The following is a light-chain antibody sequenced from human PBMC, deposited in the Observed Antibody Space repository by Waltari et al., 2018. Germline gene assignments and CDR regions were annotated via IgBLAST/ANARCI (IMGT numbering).Light chain of an antibody. V-gene: IGLV2-14*01. CDR3: TSYTRSSTWL. Sequence: QSALTQPASVSGSPGQSITISCTGTSSDVGYYDIVCWYQQEPGKAPKLIIYDVSYRPSGVSNRFSGSKSGNTASLTISGLQPEDEADYYCTSYTRSSTWLFGGGTKLTVL. CDR2: DVS. CDR1: SSDVGYYDI. J-gene: IGLJ2*01.